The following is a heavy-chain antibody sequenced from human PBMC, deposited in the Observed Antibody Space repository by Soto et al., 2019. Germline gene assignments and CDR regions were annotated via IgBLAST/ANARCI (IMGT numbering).Heavy chain of an antibody. Sequence: TLSLTCSISGDSVSSNSAAWNWIRQSPSRGLEWLGRTYYRSKWYNDYAVSVKSRITINPDTSKNQFSLQLNSVTPEDTAVYYCARDHTQYYDFWSGAFGMDVWGQGTTVTVSS. CDR1: GDSVSSNSAA. J-gene: IGHJ6*02. V-gene: IGHV6-1*01. CDR3: ARDHTQYYDFWSGAFGMDV. CDR2: TYYRSKWYN. D-gene: IGHD3-3*01.